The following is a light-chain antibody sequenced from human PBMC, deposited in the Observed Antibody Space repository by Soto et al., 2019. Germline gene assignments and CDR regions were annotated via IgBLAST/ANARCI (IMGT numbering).Light chain of an antibody. Sequence: IRMTQSPSTLSASVRDSVTVTCRASDNLFTYVAWYQHRAGGAPKLLIFDASTLQSGVPPRFSGGGSGTDFTLTINGLQPEDSASYYCQHYTLYSGPFGQGTYV. CDR2: DAS. V-gene: IGKV1-5*01. J-gene: IGKJ1*01. CDR1: DNLFTY. CDR3: QHYTLYSGP.